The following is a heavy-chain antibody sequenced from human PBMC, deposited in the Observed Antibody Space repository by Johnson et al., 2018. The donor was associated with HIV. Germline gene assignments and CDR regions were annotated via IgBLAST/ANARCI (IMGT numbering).Heavy chain of an antibody. CDR3: ASQLGATGAFDI. J-gene: IGHJ3*02. V-gene: IGHV3-30*04. Sequence: VQLVESGGGLVQPGGSLRLSCAASGFTFSSYAMHWVRQAPGKGLEWVAVISYDGSNKYYADSVKGRFTISRDNAKNSLYLQMNSLRAEDTALYYCASQLGATGAFDIWGQGTMVTVSS. CDR2: ISYDGSNK. CDR1: GFTFSSYA. D-gene: IGHD1-26*01.